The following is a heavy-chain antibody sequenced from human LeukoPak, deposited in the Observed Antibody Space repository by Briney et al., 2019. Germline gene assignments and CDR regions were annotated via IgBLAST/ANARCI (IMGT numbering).Heavy chain of an antibody. Sequence: SETLSLTCTVSGGSLSSGGYYWSWIRQHPGTGLEWIGYIYYSGSTYYNPSLKSRVTISVDTSKNQFSLKLSSVTAADTAVYYCARDLGYYYGSGSYYDYWGQGTLVTVSS. CDR1: GGSLSSGGYY. J-gene: IGHJ4*02. CDR2: IYYSGST. D-gene: IGHD3-10*01. V-gene: IGHV4-31*03. CDR3: ARDLGYYYGSGSYYDY.